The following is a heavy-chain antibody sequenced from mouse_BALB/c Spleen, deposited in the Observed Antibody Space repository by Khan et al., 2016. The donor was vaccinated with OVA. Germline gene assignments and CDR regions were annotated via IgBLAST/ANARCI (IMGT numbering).Heavy chain of an antibody. V-gene: IGHV1-7*01. Sequence: QIQLVQSGAELAKPGASVKMSCKASGYTFTTYWMHWVKQRPGQGLEWIGYIDPSTGYTEYNQKFKDKATLTTDKSSSTAYMQLSSLTSEDSAVYYCARGELYGIFDYWGQGTLVTVSA. D-gene: IGHD2-1*01. CDR3: ARGELYGIFDY. J-gene: IGHJ3*01. CDR2: IDPSTGYT. CDR1: GYTFTTYW.